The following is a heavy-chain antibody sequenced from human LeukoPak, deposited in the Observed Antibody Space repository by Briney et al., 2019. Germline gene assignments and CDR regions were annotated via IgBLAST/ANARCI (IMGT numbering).Heavy chain of an antibody. Sequence: GESLKISCKGSGYSFTSYWIGWVRQMPGKGLEWMGIIYPGDSDTRYSPSLQGQVTISADKSISTAYLQWSSLKASDPAMYYCARRLRDGYNSYWFDPWGQGTLVTVSS. D-gene: IGHD5-24*01. J-gene: IGHJ5*02. CDR1: GYSFTSYW. CDR2: IYPGDSDT. CDR3: ARRLRDGYNSYWFDP. V-gene: IGHV5-51*01.